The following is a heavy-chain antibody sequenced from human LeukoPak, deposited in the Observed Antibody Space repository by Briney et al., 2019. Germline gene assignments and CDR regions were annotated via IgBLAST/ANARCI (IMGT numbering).Heavy chain of an antibody. J-gene: IGHJ5*02. CDR2: ISGSGGST. CDR3: AKDRADNGDRLRFDP. Sequence: GGSLRLSCAASGFTFSSYAMSWVRQAPGKGLEWVSAISGSGGSTYYADSVKGRFTISRDNSKNTLYLQMDSLRAEDTAVYYCAKDRADNGDRLRFDPWGQGTLVTVSS. V-gene: IGHV3-23*01. CDR1: GFTFSSYA. D-gene: IGHD4-17*01.